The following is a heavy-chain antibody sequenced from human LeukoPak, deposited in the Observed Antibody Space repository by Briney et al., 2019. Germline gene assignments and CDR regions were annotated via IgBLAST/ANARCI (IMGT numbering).Heavy chain of an antibody. D-gene: IGHD6-19*01. Sequence: PSETLTLTCAVSGGSISSSNWWSWVRQPPGKGLEWIGEIYHSGSTNYNPSLKSRVTISVDKSKNQFSLRLSSVTAADTAVYYCARNGGWALGYFDYWGQGTLVTVSS. CDR1: GGSISSSNW. CDR3: ARNGGWALGYFDY. J-gene: IGHJ4*02. V-gene: IGHV4-4*02. CDR2: IYHSGST.